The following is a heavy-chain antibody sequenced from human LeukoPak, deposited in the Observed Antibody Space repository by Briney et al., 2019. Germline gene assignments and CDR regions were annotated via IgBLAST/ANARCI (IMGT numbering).Heavy chain of an antibody. CDR1: GGSFSGYY. CDR2: INHSGST. D-gene: IGHD6-19*01. CDR3: ARLTLAVADNWFDP. V-gene: IGHV4-34*01. Sequence: PSETLSLTCAVYGGSFSGYYWSWIRQPPGKGLEWIGEINHSGSTNYNPSLKSRVTISVDTSKNQFSLKLSSVTAAEKAVYYCARLTLAVADNWFDPWGQGTLVTVSS. J-gene: IGHJ5*02.